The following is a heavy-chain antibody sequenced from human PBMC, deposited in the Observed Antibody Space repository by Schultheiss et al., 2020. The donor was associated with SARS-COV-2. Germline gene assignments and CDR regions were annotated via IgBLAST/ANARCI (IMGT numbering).Heavy chain of an antibody. CDR3: SRRGYSAPVDY. J-gene: IGHJ4*02. V-gene: IGHV4-39*01. CDR2: LFYDGGT. CDR1: GGSISSGGYS. D-gene: IGHD5-18*01. Sequence: SETLSLTCAVSGGSISSGGYSWSWIRQPPGKGLEWIGSLFYDGGTYYNPSLKSRVSLSVDRSKNQFSLKLTSVTAADTAVYYCSRRGYSAPVDYWGQGALVTVSS.